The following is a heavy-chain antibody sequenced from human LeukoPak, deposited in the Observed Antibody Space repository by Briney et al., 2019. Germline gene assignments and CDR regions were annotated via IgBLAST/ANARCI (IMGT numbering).Heavy chain of an antibody. CDR3: ARVSYYPYYYYYYGMDV. CDR1: GFTFSSYW. J-gene: IGHJ6*04. Sequence: GGSLRLSCAASGFTFSSYWMSWVRQAPGKGLEWVANIKQDGSEKYYVDSVKGRFTISRDNAKNSLYLQMNSLRAEDTAVYYCARVSYYPYYYYYYGMDVWGKGTTVTVSP. CDR2: IKQDGSEK. D-gene: IGHD3-10*01. V-gene: IGHV3-7*03.